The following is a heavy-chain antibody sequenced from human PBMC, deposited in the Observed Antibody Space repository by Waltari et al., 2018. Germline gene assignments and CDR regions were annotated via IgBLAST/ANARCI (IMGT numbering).Heavy chain of an antibody. Sequence: EVHLLESGGGLVQPGGSLRLSCAASGFTISTYAMSWVRQAPGKVLEWVSVISGSGGTTYDADSVKGRFTISRDTSKNTRFLQMNSLGAEDTAEYYCAKSPGFLEWPYCDHWGQGTLATVSS. J-gene: IGHJ4*02. CDR2: ISGSGGTT. CDR1: GFTISTYA. CDR3: AKSPGFLEWPYCDH. V-gene: IGHV3-23*01. D-gene: IGHD3-3*01.